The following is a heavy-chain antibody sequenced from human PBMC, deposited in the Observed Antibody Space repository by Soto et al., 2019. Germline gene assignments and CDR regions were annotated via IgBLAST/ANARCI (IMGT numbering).Heavy chain of an antibody. J-gene: IGHJ4*02. D-gene: IGHD6-6*01. CDR3: ARGLGSSSSYFDY. CDR2: INHSGSI. V-gene: IGHV4-34*01. Sequence: SETLSLTCAVYGGSFSGYYWSWIRQPPGKGLEWIGEINHSGSINYNPSLKSRVTISVDTSKNQFSLNLSSVTAADTAVYYCARGLGSSSSYFDYWGQGTLVTVSS. CDR1: GGSFSGYY.